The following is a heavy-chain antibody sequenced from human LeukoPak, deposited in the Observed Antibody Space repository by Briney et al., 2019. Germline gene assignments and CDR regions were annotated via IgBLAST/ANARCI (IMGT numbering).Heavy chain of an antibody. Sequence: NASETLSLTCAVYGGSFSGYYWSWIRQPPGKGLEWIGEINHSGSTNYNPSLKSRVTISVDTSKNQFSLKLSSVTAADTAVYYCARHYGDYDAFDIWGQGTMVTVSS. CDR2: INHSGST. V-gene: IGHV4-34*01. D-gene: IGHD4-17*01. CDR3: ARHYGDYDAFDI. J-gene: IGHJ3*02. CDR1: GGSFSGYY.